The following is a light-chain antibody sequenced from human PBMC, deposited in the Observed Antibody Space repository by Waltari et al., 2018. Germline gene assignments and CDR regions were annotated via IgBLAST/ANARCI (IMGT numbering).Light chain of an antibody. CDR1: SSDVGGYHF. V-gene: IGLV2-14*03. CDR3: SSYTSSSTRV. CDR2: DVA. Sequence: QSDLTPPASVSGSPGQSISIPCTGTSSDVGGYHFASWYQQHPGKAPQLMIYDVANRPSGVSNRFSGSKSGNTASLTISGLQAEDEADYYCSSYTSSSTRVFGTGTKVTVL. J-gene: IGLJ1*01.